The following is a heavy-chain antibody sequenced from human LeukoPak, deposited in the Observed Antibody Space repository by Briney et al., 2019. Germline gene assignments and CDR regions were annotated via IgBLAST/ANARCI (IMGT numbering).Heavy chain of an antibody. CDR1: GGSISSYY. Sequence: SETLSLTCTVSGGSISSYYWSWIRQPPGKGLEWIGYIYYSGSTNYNPSLKSRVTISVDTSKNQFSLKLSTVTAADTAVYYCARDNSGWDAFDIWGQGTMVTVSS. V-gene: IGHV4-59*01. D-gene: IGHD5-12*01. J-gene: IGHJ3*02. CDR3: ARDNSGWDAFDI. CDR2: IYYSGST.